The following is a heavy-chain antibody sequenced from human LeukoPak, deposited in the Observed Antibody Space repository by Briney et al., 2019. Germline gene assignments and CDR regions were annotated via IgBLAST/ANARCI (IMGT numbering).Heavy chain of an antibody. V-gene: IGHV4-34*01. CDR3: ARPVKGRYGSSWYVWFDP. D-gene: IGHD6-13*01. J-gene: IGHJ5*02. Sequence: SETLSLTCAVYGGSFSGYYWSWIRQPPGKGLEWIGSIYYSGSTYYNPSLKSRVTISVDTSKNQFSLKLSSVTAADTAVYYCARPVKGRYGSSWYVWFDPWGQGTLVTVSS. CDR1: GGSFSGYY. CDR2: IYYSGST.